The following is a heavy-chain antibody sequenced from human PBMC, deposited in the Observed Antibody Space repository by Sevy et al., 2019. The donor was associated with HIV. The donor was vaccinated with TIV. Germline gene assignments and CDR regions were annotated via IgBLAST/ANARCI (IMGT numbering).Heavy chain of an antibody. CDR3: TRGVTKIIGGGYYFDY. CDR2: IIPMFGTT. V-gene: IGHV1-69*13. CDR1: GVTFNSYA. D-gene: IGHD3-22*01. J-gene: IGHJ4*02. Sequence: ASVKVSCKASGVTFNSYAFHWVRQAPGQGLEWMGGIIPMFGTTDYAQKFQGRVTISADESTSTVYMEQSSLRSEDTAVSYCTRGVTKIIGGGYYFDYWGQGTLVTVSS.